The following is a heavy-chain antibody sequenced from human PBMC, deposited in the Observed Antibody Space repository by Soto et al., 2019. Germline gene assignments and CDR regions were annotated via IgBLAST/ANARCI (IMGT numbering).Heavy chain of an antibody. CDR3: ARVAYGAYHFDY. V-gene: IGHV3-74*01. Sequence: EVQLVESGGGLVQPGGSRRLSLAAPELTLIGYGITGVAKAQGEGLVWVSRINPDGSTRSYADSVKGRFTISRDNAKNTLFLQMNSLRPEDTAVYYCARVAYGAYHFDYWGQGTLVT. J-gene: IGHJ4*02. CDR1: ELTLIGYG. CDR2: INPDGSTR. D-gene: IGHD2-21*01.